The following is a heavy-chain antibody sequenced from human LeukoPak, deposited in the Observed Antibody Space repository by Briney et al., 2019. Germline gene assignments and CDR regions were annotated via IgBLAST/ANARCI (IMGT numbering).Heavy chain of an antibody. CDR3: ARDGPMHGSERGLDY. Sequence: GGSLRLSCAAAGFTFSSYGMHWGRQAPGKGLEWVAVIWYDGSNKYYADSVKGRFTISRDNSKNTLYLQMNSLRAEDTAVYYCARDGPMHGSERGLDYWGQGTLVTVSS. CDR2: IWYDGSNK. CDR1: GFTFSSYG. J-gene: IGHJ4*02. D-gene: IGHD3-10*01. V-gene: IGHV3-33*01.